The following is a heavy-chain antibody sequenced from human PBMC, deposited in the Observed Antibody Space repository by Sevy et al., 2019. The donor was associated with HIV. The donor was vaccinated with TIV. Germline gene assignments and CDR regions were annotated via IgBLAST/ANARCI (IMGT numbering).Heavy chain of an antibody. CDR3: AKDINRGCDSINCYTYYYYYYGLDA. J-gene: IGHJ6*02. D-gene: IGHD2-2*02. CDR2: VSWNSGAI. V-gene: IGHV3-9*01. CDR1: GFAFGDYA. Sequence: GGSLRLSCATSGFAFGDYAMRWVREAPGKGLEWVAGVSWNSGAIDYAASVKGRFTISRDHAKSSLYLQMNSLRAEDTALYYCAKDINRGCDSINCYTYYYYYYGLDAWGQGTTVTVSS.